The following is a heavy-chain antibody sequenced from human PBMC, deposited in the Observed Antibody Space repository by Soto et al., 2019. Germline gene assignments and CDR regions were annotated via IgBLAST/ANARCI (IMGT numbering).Heavy chain of an antibody. Sequence: GASVKVSCKASGGTFSSYAISWVRQAPGQGLEWMGGIIPIFGTANYAQKFQGRVTITADESTSTAYMELSSLRSEDTAVYYCARPSDILTAHKGGSLSPAFDYWGQRTPVTGSS. CDR3: ARPSDILTAHKGGSLSPAFDY. J-gene: IGHJ4*02. D-gene: IGHD3-9*01. V-gene: IGHV1-69*13. CDR1: GGTFSSYA. CDR2: IIPIFGTA.